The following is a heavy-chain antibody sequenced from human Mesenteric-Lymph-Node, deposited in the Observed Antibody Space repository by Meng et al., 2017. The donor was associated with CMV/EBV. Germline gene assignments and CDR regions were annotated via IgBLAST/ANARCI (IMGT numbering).Heavy chain of an antibody. CDR3: AKAFSETTWSPFES. V-gene: IGHV3-23*01. CDR1: GFNFNNYA. J-gene: IGHJ4*02. D-gene: IGHD3-3*02. Sequence: VGSGFNFNNYAVHWVRQAPGKGLEWVSGVSGSETVTYYADSVKGRFTISRDNSKKIVYLQMSSLRAEDTAVYYCAKAFSETTWSPFESWGRGALVTVSS. CDR2: VSGSETVT.